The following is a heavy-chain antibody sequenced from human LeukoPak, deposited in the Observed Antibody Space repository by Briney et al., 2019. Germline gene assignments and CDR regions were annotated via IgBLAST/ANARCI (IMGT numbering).Heavy chain of an antibody. CDR2: ISSSGGST. V-gene: IGHV3-23*01. CDR3: AKSSMIVVGGFDY. J-gene: IGHJ4*02. D-gene: IGHD3-22*01. Sequence: PGGSLRLSCATSGFTFSNCAMSWVRQAPGKGLEWVSSISSSGGSTYYADFVKGRFTISRDNSKNTLYLQMNSLRAEDTAVYYCAKSSMIVVGGFDYWGQGTLVTVSS. CDR1: GFTFSNCA.